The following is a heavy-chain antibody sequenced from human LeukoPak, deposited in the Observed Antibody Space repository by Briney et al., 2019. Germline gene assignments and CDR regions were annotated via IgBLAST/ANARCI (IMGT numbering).Heavy chain of an antibody. D-gene: IGHD2-2*02. Sequence: GGSLRLSCAASGFTFSSNWMSWVRQAPGKGLEWVANIKQDGSGKYYVDSVKGRFTISRDNAKNSLYLQMNSLRAEDTAVYYCARFYCSSTSCYRYGMDVWGQGTTVTVSS. CDR1: GFTFSSNW. V-gene: IGHV3-7*01. CDR3: ARFYCSSTSCYRYGMDV. J-gene: IGHJ6*02. CDR2: IKQDGSGK.